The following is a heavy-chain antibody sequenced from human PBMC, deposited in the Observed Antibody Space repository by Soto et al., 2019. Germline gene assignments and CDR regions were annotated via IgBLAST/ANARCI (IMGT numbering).Heavy chain of an antibody. V-gene: IGHV1-69*01. Sequence: QVQLVQSGAEVKKPWSSVKVSCKASGGTFSSYAISWVRQAPGQGLEWMGGIIPIFGTANYAQKFQGRVTITADESTSTAYIEMGSLRSENTAVSYCARAVTTVDRYTWSAPWGEGSMVTVSS. CDR1: GGTFSSYA. CDR2: IIPIFGTA. D-gene: IGHD4-17*01. CDR3: ARAVTTVDRYTWSAP. J-gene: IGHJ5*02.